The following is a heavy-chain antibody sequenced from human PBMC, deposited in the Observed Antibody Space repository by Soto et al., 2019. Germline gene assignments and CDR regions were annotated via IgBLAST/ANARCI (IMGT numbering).Heavy chain of an antibody. CDR2: IYYSGST. CDR3: AREEGLRSWYFDL. J-gene: IGHJ2*01. CDR1: GGSISSYY. D-gene: IGHD4-17*01. V-gene: IGHV4-59*01. Sequence: TSETLSLTCTVSGGSISSYYWSWIRQPPGKGLEWIGYIYYSGSTNYNPSLKSRVTISVDTSKNQFSLKLSSVTAADTAVYYCAREEGLRSWYFDLWGRGTLVT.